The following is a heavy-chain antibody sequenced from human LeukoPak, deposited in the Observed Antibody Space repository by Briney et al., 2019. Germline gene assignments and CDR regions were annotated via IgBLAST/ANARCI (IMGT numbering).Heavy chain of an antibody. CDR2: ISSSGSTI. CDR3: ASFCNGGNNQRRLGELSCLPFDY. D-gene: IGHD3-16*02. J-gene: IGHJ4*02. Sequence: PGGSLRLSCAASGFTFSSYEMNWFRQAPGKGLEWVSYISSSGSTIYYADSVKGRFTISRDNAKNSLYLKMNSLRAEDTAVYYCASFCNGGNNQRRLGELSCLPFDYWGQGTLVTVSS. CDR1: GFTFSSYE. V-gene: IGHV3-48*03.